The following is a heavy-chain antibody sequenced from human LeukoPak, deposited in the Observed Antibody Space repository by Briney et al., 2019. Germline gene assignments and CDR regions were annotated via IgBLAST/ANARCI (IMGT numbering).Heavy chain of an antibody. Sequence: GESLRISCKGSGYSFTSYWVGWVRQMPGQGLEWMGIIYPGDSDARYTPSFQGQVTFSVDKSINTAYLQWSSLKASDTAMYYCARLDSIAVAGRNWFDPWGQGTLVTVSS. V-gene: IGHV5-51*01. J-gene: IGHJ5*02. CDR2: IYPGDSDA. D-gene: IGHD6-19*01. CDR3: ARLDSIAVAGRNWFDP. CDR1: GYSFTSYW.